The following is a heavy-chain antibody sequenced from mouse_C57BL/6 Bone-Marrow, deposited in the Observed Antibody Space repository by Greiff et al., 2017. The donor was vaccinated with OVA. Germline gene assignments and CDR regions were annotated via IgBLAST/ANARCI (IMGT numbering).Heavy chain of an antibody. CDR3: ARSITTVVATFAY. D-gene: IGHD1-1*01. Sequence: EVMLVESGGGLVKPGGSLTLSCAASGFTFSDYGMHWVRQAPEKGLEWVAYISSGSSTIYYADTVKGRFTIPRDNAKNTLFLQMTSLRSEDTAMYYGARSITTVVATFAYWGQGTLVTVSA. V-gene: IGHV5-17*01. CDR1: GFTFSDYG. CDR2: ISSGSSTI. J-gene: IGHJ3*01.